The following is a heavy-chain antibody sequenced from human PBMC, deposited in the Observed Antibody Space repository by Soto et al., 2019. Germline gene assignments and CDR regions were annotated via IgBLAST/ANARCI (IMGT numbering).Heavy chain of an antibody. J-gene: IGHJ3*02. Sequence: PGGSLRLSCAASGFTFRNFAMSWVRQAPGKGLEWVSTINTSGGTTSSVDSVKGRFSISRDNSKNTLYLQMNSLRAEDTAVYYCVKSYGDSTYDAIDIWGQGTRVTVSS. CDR1: GFTFRNFA. CDR2: INTSGGTT. D-gene: IGHD4-17*01. V-gene: IGHV3-23*01. CDR3: VKSYGDSTYDAIDI.